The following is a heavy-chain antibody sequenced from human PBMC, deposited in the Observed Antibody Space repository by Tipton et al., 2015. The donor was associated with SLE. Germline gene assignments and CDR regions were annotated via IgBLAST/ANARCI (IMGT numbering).Heavy chain of an antibody. CDR1: GFTFSMYA. V-gene: IGHV3-30*04. CDR3: ARECVVAAAGPCDAFDI. Sequence: LSLTCAASGFTFSMYAVHWVRQAPGKGLEWVAVISYDGSNKYYADSVKGRFTISRDNSKNTLYLQMNSLRAEDTAVYYCARECVVAAAGPCDAFDIWGQGTMVTVSS. CDR2: ISYDGSNK. D-gene: IGHD6-13*01. J-gene: IGHJ3*02.